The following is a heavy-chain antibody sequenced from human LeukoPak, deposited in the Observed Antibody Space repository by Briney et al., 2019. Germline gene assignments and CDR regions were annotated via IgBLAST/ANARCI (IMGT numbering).Heavy chain of an antibody. J-gene: IGHJ4*02. CDR1: GFTFSSYA. V-gene: IGHV3-23*01. D-gene: IGHD3-10*01. Sequence: GGSLRLSCAAPGFTFSSYAMSWVRQAPGKGLEWVSAISGSGSTIYYADSVKGRFTVSRDNAKNSLYLQMNSLRAEDTAVYYCVSGERRHYYGSGSKSDYWGQGTLVTVSS. CDR2: ISGSGSTI. CDR3: VSGERRHYYGSGSKSDY.